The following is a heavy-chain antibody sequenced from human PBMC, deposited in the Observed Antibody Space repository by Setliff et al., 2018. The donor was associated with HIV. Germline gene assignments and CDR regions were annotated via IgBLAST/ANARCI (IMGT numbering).Heavy chain of an antibody. CDR2: IKQDGSEK. D-gene: IGHD3-22*01. CDR1: GFTFSSYW. V-gene: IGHV3-7*01. CDR3: ARDYHAFRMIVVVDNYYGMDV. J-gene: IGHJ6*02. Sequence: PGGSLRLSCAASGFTFSSYWMSWVRQAPGKGLEWVANIKQDGSEKYYVGSVKGRFTISRDNAKKTLYLQMNSLRAEDTAVYYCARDYHAFRMIVVVDNYYGMDVWGQGTTVTVSS.